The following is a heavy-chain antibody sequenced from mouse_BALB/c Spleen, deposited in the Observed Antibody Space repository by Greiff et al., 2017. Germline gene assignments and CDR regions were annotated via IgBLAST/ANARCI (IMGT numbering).Heavy chain of an antibody. D-gene: IGHD2-2*01. J-gene: IGHJ2*01. CDR2: IDPANGNT. CDR3: EDGYD. Sequence: EVKLVESGAELVKPGASVKLSCTASGFNIKDTYMHWVKQRPEQGLEWIGRIDPANGNTKYDPKFQGKATITADTSSNTAYLQLSSLTSEDTAVYYCEDGYDWGQGTTLTVSS. V-gene: IGHV14-3*02. CDR1: GFNIKDTY.